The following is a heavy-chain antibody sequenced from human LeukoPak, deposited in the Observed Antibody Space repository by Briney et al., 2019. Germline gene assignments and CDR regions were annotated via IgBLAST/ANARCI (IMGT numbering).Heavy chain of an antibody. CDR3: ARVSVDTAMAPGWFDP. Sequence: SETLSLTCTVSGGSISSYYWSWIRQPPGKGLEWIGYIYYSGSTNYNPSLKSRVSISVDTSKNQFSLKLSSVTAADTAVYYYARVSVDTAMAPGWFDPWGQGTLVTVSS. CDR1: GGSISSYY. CDR2: IYYSGST. V-gene: IGHV4-59*01. J-gene: IGHJ5*02. D-gene: IGHD5-18*01.